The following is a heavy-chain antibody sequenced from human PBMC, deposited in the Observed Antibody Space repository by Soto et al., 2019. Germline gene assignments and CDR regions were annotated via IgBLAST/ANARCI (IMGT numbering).Heavy chain of an antibody. CDR2: ISYDGSNK. V-gene: IGHV3-30*18. CDR1: GFTFSSYG. Sequence: QVQLVESGGGVVQPGRSLRLSCAASGFTFSSYGMHWVRQAPGKGLEWVAVISYDGSNKYYADSVKGRFTISRDNSKNTLYLQMNSLRAEDTAVYYCAKDSAIDSSGWYVDGMEVWGQGTTVTVSS. CDR3: AKDSAIDSSGWYVDGMEV. J-gene: IGHJ6*02. D-gene: IGHD6-19*01.